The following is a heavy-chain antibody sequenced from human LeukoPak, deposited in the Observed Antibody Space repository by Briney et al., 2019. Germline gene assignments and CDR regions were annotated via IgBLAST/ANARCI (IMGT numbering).Heavy chain of an antibody. V-gene: IGHV3-23*01. Sequence: SGGSLRLSCAASGFTFSSFAMSWVRQAPGKGLEWVSAISDSGVRTYYADSMKGRFTISRDNSKSTLYLQMNGLRAADTAVYYCAKEWVYFGESTTLDYGGQGTLVTVSS. D-gene: IGHD3-10*01. CDR3: AKEWVYFGESTTLDY. CDR1: GFTFSSFA. CDR2: ISDSGVRT. J-gene: IGHJ4*02.